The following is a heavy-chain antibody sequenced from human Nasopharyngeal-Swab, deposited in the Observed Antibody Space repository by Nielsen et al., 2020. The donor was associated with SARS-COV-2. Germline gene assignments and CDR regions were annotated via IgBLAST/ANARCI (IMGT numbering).Heavy chain of an antibody. J-gene: IGHJ6*03. CDR3: ASRLGDYDSRSNYYYYYYMDV. CDR2: IYHSGST. Sequence: WIRQPPGKGLEWIGEIYHSGSTNYNPSLKSRVTISVDTSKNQFSLKLSSVTAADTAVYYCASRLGDYDSRSNYYYYYYMDVWGKGTTVTVSS. V-gene: IGHV4-34*13. D-gene: IGHD3-22*01.